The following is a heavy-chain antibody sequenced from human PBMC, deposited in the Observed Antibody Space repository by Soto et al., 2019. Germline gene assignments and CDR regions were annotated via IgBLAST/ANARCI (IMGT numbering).Heavy chain of an antibody. CDR2: ISGSGGST. D-gene: IGHD3-3*01. J-gene: IGHJ3*02. CDR1: GFTFSSYA. V-gene: IGHV3-23*01. CDR3: AKDRAPHLDYDFWSGPPGGAFDI. Sequence: GSLRLSCAASGFTFSSYAMSWVRQAPGKGLEWVSAISGSGGSTYYADSVKGRFTISRDNSKNTLYLQMNSLRAEDTAVYYCAKDRAPHLDYDFWSGPPGGAFDIWGQGTMVTVSS.